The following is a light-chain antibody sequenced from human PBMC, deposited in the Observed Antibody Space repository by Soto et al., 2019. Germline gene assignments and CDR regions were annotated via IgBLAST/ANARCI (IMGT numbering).Light chain of an antibody. CDR2: DNN. Sequence: QSVLTQPPSVSAAPGQKVTISCSGSTSNIGNNIVSWYQQLPGTAPKVVIHDNNQRPSGVPERFSGSRSGTSATLDITGLQTGDEADYYCGSWDTSLRGVVFGGGTQLTVL. CDR1: TSNIGNNI. V-gene: IGLV1-51*01. J-gene: IGLJ2*01. CDR3: GSWDTSLRGVV.